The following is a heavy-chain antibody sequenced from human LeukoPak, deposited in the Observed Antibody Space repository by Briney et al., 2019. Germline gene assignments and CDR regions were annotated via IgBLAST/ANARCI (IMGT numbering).Heavy chain of an antibody. V-gene: IGHV3-23*01. J-gene: IGHJ4*02. CDR3: ASLFSSSCPD. CDR1: GFTFSSYA. CDR2: ISGGGGNT. Sequence: GGSLRLSCAASGFTFSSYAMSWVRQAPGKGLEWVSAISGGGGNTYYADSVKGRFTISGDNSKNTLYLQMNSLRAEDTAVYYCASLFSSSCPDWGQGTLVTVSS. D-gene: IGHD6-13*01.